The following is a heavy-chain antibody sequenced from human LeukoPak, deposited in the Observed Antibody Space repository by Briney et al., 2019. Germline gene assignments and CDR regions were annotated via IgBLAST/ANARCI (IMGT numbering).Heavy chain of an antibody. J-gene: IGHJ3*02. Sequence: GGSLRLSCAASGFTFSSYAMHWVRQAPGKGLEWVAVISYDGSNKYYADSVKGRFTISRDNAKNSLYLQMNSLRAEDTAVYYCARFLGDYAFDIWGQGTMVTVSS. CDR1: GFTFSSYA. CDR2: ISYDGSNK. CDR3: ARFLGDYAFDI. D-gene: IGHD3-10*01. V-gene: IGHV3-30-3*01.